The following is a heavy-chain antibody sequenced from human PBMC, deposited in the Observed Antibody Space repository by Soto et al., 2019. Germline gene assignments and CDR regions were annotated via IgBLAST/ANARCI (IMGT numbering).Heavy chain of an antibody. CDR1: GGSIGSGDYY. V-gene: IGHV4-30-4*01. Sequence: SETLSLTCTVSGGSIGSGDYYWSWIRQPPGEGLEWIGYMYYTGSTYYNPSLKSQFTISVDASKNQFSLKLSSVTAADTAVYYCARAFDDSSGFYGGLGYWGQGTLVTVPQ. J-gene: IGHJ4*02. CDR2: MYYTGST. D-gene: IGHD3-22*01. CDR3: ARAFDDSSGFYGGLGY.